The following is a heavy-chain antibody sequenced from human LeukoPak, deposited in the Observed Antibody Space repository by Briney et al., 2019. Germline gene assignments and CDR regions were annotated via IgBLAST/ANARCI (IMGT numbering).Heavy chain of an antibody. CDR1: GFIFSSYS. CDR2: ISSGGNTV. D-gene: IGHD2-2*01. V-gene: IGHV3-48*04. Sequence: PGGSLRLSCEASGFIFSSYSMSWVRQAPGKGLEWVSYISSGGNTVYYADSVKGRFTISRDNGKNSLFLQMNSLRAEDTADYYCARLRGGWAVRDAFALWGRGTVVAVSS. CDR3: ARLRGGWAVRDAFAL. J-gene: IGHJ3*01.